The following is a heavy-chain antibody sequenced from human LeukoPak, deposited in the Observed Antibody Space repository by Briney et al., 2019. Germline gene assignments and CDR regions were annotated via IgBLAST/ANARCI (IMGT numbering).Heavy chain of an antibody. V-gene: IGHV4-39*01. CDR1: GVSISSGSYY. CDR2: IYYSGNT. CDR3: ARRASGSYYDY. J-gene: IGHJ4*02. Sequence: KPSETLSLTCTVSGVSISSGSYYWGWLRQPPGKGLEWIGTIYYSGNTYYNPSLKSRVTMSVDTSKNQFSLKLSSVTAADTAVYYCARRASGSYYDYWGQGTLVTVSS. D-gene: IGHD1-26*01.